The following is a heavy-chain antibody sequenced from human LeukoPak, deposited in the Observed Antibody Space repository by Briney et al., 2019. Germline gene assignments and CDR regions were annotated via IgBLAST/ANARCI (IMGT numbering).Heavy chain of an antibody. J-gene: IGHJ4*02. Sequence: GGSLRLSCAASGFTFSVYGMHWVRQAPGKGLEWVAVISYDGSNKYYADSVKGRFTISRDNSKNTLYLQMNSLRAEDTAVYYCARERRNTAMVTALDYWGQGTLVTVSS. V-gene: IGHV3-30*03. CDR3: ARERRNTAMVTALDY. D-gene: IGHD5-18*01. CDR2: ISYDGSNK. CDR1: GFTFSVYG.